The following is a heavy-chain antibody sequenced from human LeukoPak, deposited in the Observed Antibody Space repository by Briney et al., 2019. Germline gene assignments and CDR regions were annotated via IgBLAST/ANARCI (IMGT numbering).Heavy chain of an antibody. CDR2: INHSGST. D-gene: IGHD3-22*01. V-gene: IGHV4-34*01. J-gene: IGHJ3*02. CDR3: ARHLWDTYYYDSSGYYHDAFDI. CDR1: GGSFSGYY. Sequence: SETLSLTCAVYGGSFSGYYWSWIRQPPGKGLEWIGEINHSGSTNYNPSLKSRVTISVDTSKNQFSLKLSSVTAADTAVYYCARHLWDTYYYDSSGYYHDAFDIWGQGTMVTVSS.